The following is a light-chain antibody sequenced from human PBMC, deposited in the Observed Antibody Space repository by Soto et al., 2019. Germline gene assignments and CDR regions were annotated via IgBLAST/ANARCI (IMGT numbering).Light chain of an antibody. CDR3: QQYSDHWT. CDR1: RSIINW. CDR2: KAS. J-gene: IGKJ1*01. V-gene: IGKV1-5*03. Sequence: DIQLTQSPSTVSASVGDRVTITCRASRSIINWLAWYQQKSGKGPKLLIYKASNLQTGVPSRFSGSGYGTEFTLTISSLQPDDVATYYCQQYSDHWTFGQGTKVDIK.